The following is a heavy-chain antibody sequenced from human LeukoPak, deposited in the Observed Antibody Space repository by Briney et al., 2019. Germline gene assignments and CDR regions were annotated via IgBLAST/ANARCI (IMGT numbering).Heavy chain of an antibody. J-gene: IGHJ6*03. Sequence: PGGSLSLCCAASGFTFISYWMSWVRQAPGKGLEWVANIKQDGSEKYYVDSVKGRFTISRDNAKDSLYLQMNSLRAEDTAVHFCARVRRAKRQNRYYFYYYMDVWGKGTTVTVSS. CDR3: ARVRRAKRQNRYYFYYYMDV. CDR1: GFTFISYW. CDR2: IKQDGSEK. D-gene: IGHD1-14*01. V-gene: IGHV3-7*01.